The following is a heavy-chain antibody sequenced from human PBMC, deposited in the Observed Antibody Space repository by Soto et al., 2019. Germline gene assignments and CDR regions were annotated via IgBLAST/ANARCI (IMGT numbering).Heavy chain of an antibody. V-gene: IGHV1-2*04. CDR2: INPNSGGT. Sequence: ASVKVSCKASGYTFTGYYMHWVRQAPGQGLEWMGWINPNSGGTNYAQKFQGWVTMTRDTSISTAYMELSRLRSDDTAVYYCARSTGIAAAVIFYYWGQGTLVTVSS. CDR3: ARSTGIAAAVIFYY. CDR1: GYTFTGYY. J-gene: IGHJ4*02. D-gene: IGHD6-13*01.